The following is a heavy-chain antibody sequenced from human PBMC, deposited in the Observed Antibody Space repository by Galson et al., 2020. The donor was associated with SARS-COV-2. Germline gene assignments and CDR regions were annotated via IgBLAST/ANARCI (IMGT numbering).Heavy chain of an antibody. CDR3: ARQVGLTYCTSASCRSNWFDP. J-gene: IGHJ5*02. Sequence: SETLSLTCTVSGASISSRSYQWGWIRQPPGRGLEWIASIYYSGNTYYNPSLKSRLTISVDTSKNQFSLKLSSVTAADTAVYYCARQVGLTYCTSASCRSNWFDPWGQGILVTVSS. CDR2: IYYSGNT. V-gene: IGHV4-39*01. CDR1: GASISSRSYQ. D-gene: IGHD2-2*01.